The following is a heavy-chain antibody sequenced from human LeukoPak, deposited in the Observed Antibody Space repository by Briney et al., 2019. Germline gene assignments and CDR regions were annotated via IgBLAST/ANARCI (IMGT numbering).Heavy chain of an antibody. CDR3: AKDGPFYCSGGSCYPFGYGMDV. Sequence: GRSLRLSCAASGFTFDDYAMHWVRQAPGKGLEWVSGISWNSGSIGYADSVKGRFTISRDNAKNSLYLQMNSLRAEDTALYYCAKDGPFYCSGGSCYPFGYGMDVWGQGTTVTVSS. CDR2: ISWNSGSI. CDR1: GFTFDDYA. D-gene: IGHD2-15*01. J-gene: IGHJ6*02. V-gene: IGHV3-9*01.